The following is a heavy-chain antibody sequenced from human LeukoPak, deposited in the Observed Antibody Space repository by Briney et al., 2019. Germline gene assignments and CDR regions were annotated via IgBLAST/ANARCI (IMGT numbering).Heavy chain of an antibody. V-gene: IGHV3-30*18. CDR1: GFTFSDYN. J-gene: IGHJ6*04. CDR3: AELGITMIGGV. D-gene: IGHD3-10*02. Sequence: PGTSLRLSCVVSGFTFSDYNMHWVRQAPGKGLEWVTIISYDGTKKYYADSVKGRFTISRDNAKNSLYLQMNSLRAEDTAVYYCAELGITMIGGVWGKGTTVTISS. CDR2: ISYDGTKK.